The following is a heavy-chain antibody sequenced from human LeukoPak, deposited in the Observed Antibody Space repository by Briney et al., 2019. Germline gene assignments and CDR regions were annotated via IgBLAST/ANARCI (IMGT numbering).Heavy chain of an antibody. Sequence: GGCLRLSCAASGFTFDDYNMHWVRQAPGKGLEWVSLMTWNGDSTYYADSVEGRFTISRDNSKNSLYLQMNSLRTEDTALYYCAKDKWLRGYYNYYMDVWGKGTMVAVSS. CDR3: AKDKWLRGYYNYYMDV. J-gene: IGHJ6*03. D-gene: IGHD5-12*01. CDR2: MTWNGDST. CDR1: GFTFDDYN. V-gene: IGHV3-43*01.